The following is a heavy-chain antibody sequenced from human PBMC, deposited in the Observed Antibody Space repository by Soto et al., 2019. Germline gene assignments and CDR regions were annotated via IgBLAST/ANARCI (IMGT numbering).Heavy chain of an antibody. Sequence: PGGSLRLSCAASGFTSSDYYMSWIRQAPGKGLEWVSYISSSSSYTNYADSVKGRFTISRDNAKNSLYLQMNSLRAEDTAVYYCARVLIAAAGYYFDYWGQGSLVTVS. D-gene: IGHD6-13*01. J-gene: IGHJ4*02. CDR2: ISSSSSYT. CDR3: ARVLIAAAGYYFDY. CDR1: GFTSSDYY. V-gene: IGHV3-11*06.